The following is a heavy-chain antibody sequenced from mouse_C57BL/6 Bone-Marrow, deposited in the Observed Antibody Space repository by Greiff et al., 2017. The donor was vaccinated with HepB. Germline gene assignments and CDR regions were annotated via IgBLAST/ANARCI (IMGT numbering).Heavy chain of an antibody. D-gene: IGHD2-3*01. J-gene: IGHJ4*01. CDR2: ISSGSSTI. V-gene: IGHV5-17*01. CDR3: ARHDGYSYYYAMDY. CDR1: GFTFSDYG. Sequence: EVKLMESGGGLVKPGGSLKLSCAASGFTFSDYGMHWVRQAPEKGLEWVAYISSGSSTIYYADTVKGRFTISRDNAKNTLFLQMTSLRSEDTAMYYCARHDGYSYYYAMDYWGQGTSVTVSS.